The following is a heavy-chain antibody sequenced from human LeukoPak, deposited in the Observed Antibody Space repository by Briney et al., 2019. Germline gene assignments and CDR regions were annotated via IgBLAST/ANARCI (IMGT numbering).Heavy chain of an antibody. V-gene: IGHV3-30*03. CDR3: TLAGGDAFDI. CDR2: ISYDGSNK. J-gene: IGHJ3*02. CDR1: GFTFSSYG. D-gene: IGHD6-19*01. Sequence: GRSLRLSCAASGFTFSSYGMHWVRQAPGKGLEWVAVISYDGSNKYYADSVKGRFTISRDNSKNTLYLQMNSLRAEDTAVYYCTLAGGDAFDIWGQGTMVTVSS.